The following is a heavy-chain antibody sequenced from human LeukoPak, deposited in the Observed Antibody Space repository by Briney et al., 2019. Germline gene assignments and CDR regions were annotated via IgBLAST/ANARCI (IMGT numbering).Heavy chain of an antibody. V-gene: IGHV3-21*04. Sequence: GGSLRLSCAASGFTFSSYSMNWVRQAPGKGLEWVPLISSSSSYIYYADSVKGRFTISRDNAKNSLYLQMNSLRAEDTAVYYCAKSRGIAVAGGAFDIWGQGTMVTVSS. CDR1: GFTFSSYS. D-gene: IGHD6-19*01. J-gene: IGHJ3*02. CDR2: ISSSSSYI. CDR3: AKSRGIAVAGGAFDI.